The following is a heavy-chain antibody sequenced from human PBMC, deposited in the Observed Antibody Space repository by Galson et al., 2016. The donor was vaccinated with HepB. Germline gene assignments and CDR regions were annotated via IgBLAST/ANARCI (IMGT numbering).Heavy chain of an antibody. D-gene: IGHD2-15*01. V-gene: IGHV4-39*01. CDR1: GGSISSSLYF. CDR2: LYYNGST. Sequence: ETLSLTCIVSGGSISSSLYFWGWVRQPPGKGLEWIGSLYYNGSTYYNASLNSRVTISVDTSQNHFSLRLTSVTAAGTAIYYCARHGSGGGYFSPSDYWGQGILVTVS. CDR3: ARHGSGGGYFSPSDY. J-gene: IGHJ4*02.